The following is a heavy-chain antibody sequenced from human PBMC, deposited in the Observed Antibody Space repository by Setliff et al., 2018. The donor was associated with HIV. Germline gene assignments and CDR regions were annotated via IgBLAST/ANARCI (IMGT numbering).Heavy chain of an antibody. Sequence: ASVKVSCKASGGTFSSYGISWVRQAPGQGLEWMGGIIPILGVTNYAQKFQGRVTITADESPSTAYMGLSSLRSEDTAVYYCARGEKRFLEWLPLDYYYYYMDVWGKGITVTVSS. J-gene: IGHJ6*03. CDR1: GGTFSSYG. CDR2: IIPILGVT. CDR3: ARGEKRFLEWLPLDYYYYYMDV. V-gene: IGHV1-69*10. D-gene: IGHD3-3*01.